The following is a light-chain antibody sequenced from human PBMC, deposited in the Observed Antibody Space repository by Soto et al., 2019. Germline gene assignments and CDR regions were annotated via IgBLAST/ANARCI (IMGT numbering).Light chain of an antibody. Sequence: EIVMTQSPATLSVSPGERATLSCRASQSVSSNLVWYQQKPGQAPRLLIYGASTRATGIPARFSGSGSGTEFTLTISSLQSEDFAVYYCPQYNNWPPWTFGQGTKVEIK. CDR1: QSVSSN. CDR2: GAS. CDR3: PQYNNWPPWT. J-gene: IGKJ1*01. V-gene: IGKV3-15*01.